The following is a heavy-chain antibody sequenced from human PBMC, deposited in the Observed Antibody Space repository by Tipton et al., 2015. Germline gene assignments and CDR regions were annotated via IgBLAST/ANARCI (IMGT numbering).Heavy chain of an antibody. V-gene: IGHV4-39*07. D-gene: IGHD2-2*01. Sequence: GLVKPSETLSLTCTISGDSIASRSYNWGWIRQSPGKGLEWIGSMYYSGSIYYNLSLKSRVTMSEDTSKNQFSLKLNSVTAADTAVYYCARAQDRRSRYFDYWGQGLLVTVSS. J-gene: IGHJ4*02. CDR1: GDSIASRSYN. CDR2: MYYSGSI. CDR3: ARAQDRRSRYFDY.